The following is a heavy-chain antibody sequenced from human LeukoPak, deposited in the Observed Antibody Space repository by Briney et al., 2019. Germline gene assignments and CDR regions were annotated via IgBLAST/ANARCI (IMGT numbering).Heavy chain of an antibody. CDR3: AKLGPGIVVVTAYFDY. CDR2: ISGSGGST. D-gene: IGHD2-21*02. J-gene: IGHJ4*02. V-gene: IGHV3-23*01. CDR1: GFTFSSYA. Sequence: GGSLRLSCAASGFTFSSYAMSWVRQAPGKGLEGVSAISGSGGSTYYADSVKGRFTISRDNSKNTLYLQMNSLRAEDTAVYYCAKLGPGIVVVTAYFDYWGQGTLVTVSS.